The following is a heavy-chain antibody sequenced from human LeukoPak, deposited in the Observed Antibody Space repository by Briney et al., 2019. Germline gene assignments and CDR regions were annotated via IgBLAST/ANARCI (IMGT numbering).Heavy chain of an antibody. CDR2: INTNGGTT. D-gene: IGHD4/OR15-4a*01. V-gene: IGHV3-64*01. CDR3: ARHMVLSPCDY. CDR1: GFTFSSNA. J-gene: IGHJ4*02. Sequence: AGTLRLSCAASGFTFSSNAMHWVRQAPGKGQEYVSAINTNGGTTYYANSVEGRFTISRDNSKNTLYLQMGSLRAEDTAVYYCARHMVLSPCDYWGQGTLVAVSS.